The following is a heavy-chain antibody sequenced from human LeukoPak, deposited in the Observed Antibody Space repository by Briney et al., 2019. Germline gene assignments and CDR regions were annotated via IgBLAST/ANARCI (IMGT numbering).Heavy chain of an antibody. CDR2: ISAYNGNT. CDR3: ARNRRYYDSSGDSDH. D-gene: IGHD3-22*01. V-gene: IGHV1-18*01. CDR1: GYTFTSYG. J-gene: IGHJ4*02. Sequence: ASVKVSCKAPGYTFTSYGISWVRQAPGQGLEWMGWISAYNGNTNYAQKLQGRVTMTTDTSTSTAYMELRSLRSDDTAVYYCARNRRYYDSSGDSDHWGQGTLVTVSS.